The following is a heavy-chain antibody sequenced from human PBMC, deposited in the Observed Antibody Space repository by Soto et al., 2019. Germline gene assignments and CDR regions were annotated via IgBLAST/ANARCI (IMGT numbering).Heavy chain of an antibody. V-gene: IGHV4-34*01. CDR3: ARSMNDHNHHHWGFDS. D-gene: IGHD7-27*01. J-gene: IGHJ5*01. Sequence: SETLSLTCAVCIGSCNPYHWSFIRQPPGKRLEWIGEIDHTGRTNYNPSVKGRVTMSVDTSKNQFSLNLRSVTAADTAVYFCARSMNDHNHHHWGFDSWGQGTLVTVSS. CDR2: IDHTGRT. CDR1: IGSCNPYH.